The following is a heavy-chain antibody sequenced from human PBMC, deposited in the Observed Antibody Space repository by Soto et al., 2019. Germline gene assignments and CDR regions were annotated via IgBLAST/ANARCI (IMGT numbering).Heavy chain of an antibody. CDR1: GGSINTFY. Sequence: PWETLSLTCTVSGGSINTFYWSWVRQPAGKGLEWIGRIFSSGSTSFNPSLESRVAMSADTSKNHFSLNLSSVTAADMAVYYCAREGSYSAYNFAHGIQLWSFDFWGQGALVTVSS. CDR2: IFSSGST. CDR3: AREGSYSAYNFAHGIQLWSFDF. V-gene: IGHV4-4*07. D-gene: IGHD5-12*01. J-gene: IGHJ4*02.